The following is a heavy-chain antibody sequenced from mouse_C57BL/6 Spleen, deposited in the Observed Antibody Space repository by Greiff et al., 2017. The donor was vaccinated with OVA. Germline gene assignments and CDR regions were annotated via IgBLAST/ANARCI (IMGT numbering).Heavy chain of an antibody. J-gene: IGHJ4*01. V-gene: IGHV1-53*01. CDR3: ARGGVGLRRDYAMDY. CDR2: INPSNGGT. CDR1: GYTFTSYW. D-gene: IGHD2-2*01. Sequence: QVQLQQPGTELVKPGASVKLSCKASGYTFTSYWMHWVKQRPGQGLEWIGNINPSNGGTNYNEKFKSKATLTVDKSSSTAYMQLSSLTSEDSAVYYCARGGVGLRRDYAMDYWGQGTSVTVSS.